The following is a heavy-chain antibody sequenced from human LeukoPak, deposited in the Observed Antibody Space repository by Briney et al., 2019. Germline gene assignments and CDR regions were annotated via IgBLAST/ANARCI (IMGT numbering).Heavy chain of an antibody. V-gene: IGHV1-2*02. Sequence: ASVKVSYKASGYTFNGYYMHWVRQAPGQGLEWMGWINPNSGGTNYAQKFQGRVTMTRDTSITTAYMELSRLSSDDTAVYYCARHPGKVTNDWYFDLWGRGTLVTVSS. CDR1: GYTFNGYY. CDR3: ARHPGKVTNDWYFDL. J-gene: IGHJ2*01. CDR2: INPNSGGT. D-gene: IGHD4-23*01.